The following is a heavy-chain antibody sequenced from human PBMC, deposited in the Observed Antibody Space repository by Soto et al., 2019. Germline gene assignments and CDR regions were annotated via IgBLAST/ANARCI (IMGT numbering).Heavy chain of an antibody. CDR2: ISYDGSNK. CDR1: GFAFNTYS. V-gene: IGHV3-30-3*01. Sequence: PGGSLRLSCAASGFAFNTYSMHWVRQAPGRGLEWVAVISYDGSNKFYADSVKGRFTISRDNSKNTLHLEMNSLRGEDTAVYYCAKVSPMGYFFDFWGQGTLVTVSS. J-gene: IGHJ4*02. CDR3: AKVSPMGYFFDF.